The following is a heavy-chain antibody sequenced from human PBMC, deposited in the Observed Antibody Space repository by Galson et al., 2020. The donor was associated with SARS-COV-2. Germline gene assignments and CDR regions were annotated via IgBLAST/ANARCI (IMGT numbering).Heavy chain of an antibody. CDR3: ARHRQYYYDSSGYYDYWYFDL. CDR1: CASISSSSYY. D-gene: IGHD3-22*01. V-gene: IGHV4-39*01. Sequence: SETLSLTCTVSCASISSSSYYWGWIRQPPGKGLEWIGSIYYSGSTYYTPSLKSRATISVDTSKNQFSLKLSSVTAADTAVYYCARHRQYYYDSSGYYDYWYFDLWGRGTLVTVSS. J-gene: IGHJ2*01. CDR2: IYYSGST.